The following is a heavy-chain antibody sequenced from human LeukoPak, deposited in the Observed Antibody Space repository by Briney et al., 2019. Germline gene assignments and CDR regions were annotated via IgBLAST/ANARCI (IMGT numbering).Heavy chain of an antibody. CDR2: IYYTGNT. D-gene: IGHD1-26*01. Sequence: SETLSLTCTVSGGSISSYYWSWIRQPPGRGLEWIGYIYYTGNTDYNPSLKSRVTISVDTSKNQFSLKLTSVTAADTAVYFCARGYSATYGRFDPWGQGTLVTVSS. J-gene: IGHJ5*02. V-gene: IGHV4-59*01. CDR1: GGSISSYY. CDR3: ARGYSATYGRFDP.